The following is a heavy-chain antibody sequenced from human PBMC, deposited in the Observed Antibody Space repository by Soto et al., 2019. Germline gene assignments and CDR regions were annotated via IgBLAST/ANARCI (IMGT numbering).Heavy chain of an antibody. CDR2: ISSTGLYT. CDR3: TKSWLFEKNWFDP. CDR1: GFSFTTYG. D-gene: IGHD3-22*01. V-gene: IGHV3-23*01. Sequence: GSLRLSCAASGFSFTTYGMSWVRQAPGKGLEWVSDISSTGLYTYLADSVKGRFTISRDNSKNTLYLQMNSLRVDDTAVYFCTKSWLFEKNWFDPWGQGTLVTVSS. J-gene: IGHJ5*02.